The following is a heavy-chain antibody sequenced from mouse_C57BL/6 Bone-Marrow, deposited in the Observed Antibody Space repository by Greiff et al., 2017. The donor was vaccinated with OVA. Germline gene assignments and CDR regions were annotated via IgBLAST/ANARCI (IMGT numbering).Heavy chain of an antibody. D-gene: IGHD2-3*01. CDR2: ISYDGSN. J-gene: IGHJ1*03. CDR1: GYSITSGYY. CDR3: ARDGYYGDWYFDV. V-gene: IGHV3-6*01. Sequence: VQLQQSGPGLVKPSQSLSLTCSVTGYSITSGYYWNWIRQFPGNKLEWMGYISYDGSNNYNPSLKNRISITRDTSKNQFFLKLNSVTTEDTATYYGARDGYYGDWYFDVWGTGTTVTVSS.